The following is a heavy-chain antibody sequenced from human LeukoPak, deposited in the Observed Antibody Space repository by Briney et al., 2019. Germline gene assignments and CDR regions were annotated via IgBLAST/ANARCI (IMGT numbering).Heavy chain of an antibody. CDR1: GYTFTSYG. D-gene: IGHD2-2*01. V-gene: IGHV1-18*01. Sequence: ASVKVSCKASGYTFTSYGISWVRQAPGQGLEWMGWISAYNGNTNYAQKLQGRVTVTTDTSTSTAYMELRSLRSDDTAVYYCARVYCSSTSCSWFDPWGQGTLVTVSS. CDR3: ARVYCSSTSCSWFDP. J-gene: IGHJ5*02. CDR2: ISAYNGNT.